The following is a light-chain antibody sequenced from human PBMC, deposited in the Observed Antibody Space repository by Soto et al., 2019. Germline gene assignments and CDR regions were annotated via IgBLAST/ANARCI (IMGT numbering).Light chain of an antibody. Sequence: DLQMTQSPSSLSASVGDTVTIKCRTSQSINGYLNWYQQKPGKAPNLLIFDASTLESGVPSKFSGSGSDTEFTFTISSLQPDDSATYYCQQYNTYGLTFGGGTKVEIK. CDR3: QQYNTYGLT. V-gene: IGKV1-5*01. J-gene: IGKJ4*02. CDR1: QSINGY. CDR2: DAS.